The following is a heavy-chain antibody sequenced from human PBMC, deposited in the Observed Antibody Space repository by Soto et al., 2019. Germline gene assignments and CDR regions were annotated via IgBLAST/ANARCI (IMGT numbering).Heavy chain of an antibody. D-gene: IGHD6-19*01. V-gene: IGHV1-69*08. CDR1: GGTFSNSP. Sequence: QVQLVQSGAELRKPGSAVKLSCKASGGTFSNSPISWVRQIPGQGPEWMGRIIPSPARTIYSRKFRGRVTLNADKSTQTVYMTLSSMTSEDSGVYYCARDQVEESSFDYWGQGTQVTVSS. J-gene: IGHJ4*02. CDR3: ARDQVEESSFDY. CDR2: IIPSPART.